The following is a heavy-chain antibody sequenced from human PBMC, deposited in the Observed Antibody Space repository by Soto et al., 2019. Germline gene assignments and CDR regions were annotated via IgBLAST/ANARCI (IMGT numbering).Heavy chain of an antibody. CDR2: IRTKANDYAT. V-gene: IGHV3-73*02. Sequence: EVQLVESGGGLVRAGGSLKLSCAASGFTFSGSAMHWVRQTSGKGLEWVGRIRTKANDYATVYSASVKGRFTISRDDSKNTAYLQMSSLRPEDTALYYCTPTVTLRGFDYWGQGTLVTVSS. CDR3: TPTVTLRGFDY. D-gene: IGHD4-17*01. CDR1: GFTFSGSA. J-gene: IGHJ4*02.